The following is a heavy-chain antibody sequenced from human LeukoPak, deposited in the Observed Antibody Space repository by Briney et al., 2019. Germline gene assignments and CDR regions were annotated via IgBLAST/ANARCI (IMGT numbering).Heavy chain of an antibody. D-gene: IGHD3-3*01. J-gene: IGHJ3*02. CDR3: ARAPTYYDFWSGYYRDDAFDI. CDR2: IYTSGST. Sequence: SETLSLTCTVSGGSISSYYWSWIRQPAGKGLEWIGRIYTSGSTNYNPSLKSRVTMSVDTSKNQFSLKLSSVTAADTAVYYCARAPTYYDFWSGYYRDDAFDIWGQGTMVTVSS. CDR1: GGSISSYY. V-gene: IGHV4-4*07.